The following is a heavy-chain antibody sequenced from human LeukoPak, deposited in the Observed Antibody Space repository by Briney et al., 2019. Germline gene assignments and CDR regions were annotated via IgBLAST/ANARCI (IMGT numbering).Heavy chain of an antibody. CDR2: IYYTGST. J-gene: IGHJ4*02. V-gene: IGHV4-39*01. CDR3: ARQYSDDYFDY. CDR1: RGSISSSSYY. D-gene: IGHD2-15*01. Sequence: SETLSLTCTVSRGSISSSSYYWGWIRQPPGKGVEWIGTIYYTGSTYYNPSLKSRVTISVDTSKTQYSLKLSSVTAADTAVYYCARQYSDDYFDYWGQGTLVTVSS.